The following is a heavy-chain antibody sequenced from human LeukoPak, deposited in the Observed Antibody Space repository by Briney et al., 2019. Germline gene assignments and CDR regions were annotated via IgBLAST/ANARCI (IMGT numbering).Heavy chain of an antibody. J-gene: IGHJ6*02. D-gene: IGHD2-15*01. CDR2: IYYSGST. CDR3: ARSPGYCSGGSCYSMPYYYYGMDV. V-gene: IGHV4-59*08. CDR1: GGSISSYY. Sequence: PSETLSLTCTVSGGSISSYYWSWIRQPPGKGLEWIGYIYYSGSTNYNPSLKSRVTISVDTSKNQFSLKLSSVTAADTAVYYCARSPGYCSGGSCYSMPYYYYGMDVWGQGTTVTVFS.